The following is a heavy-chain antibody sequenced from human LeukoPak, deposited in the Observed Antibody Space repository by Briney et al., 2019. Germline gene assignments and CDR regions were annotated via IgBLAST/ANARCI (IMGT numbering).Heavy chain of an antibody. D-gene: IGHD6-19*01. V-gene: IGHV1-18*01. CDR1: GYTFTSYG. Sequence: ASVKDSCKASGYTFTSYGISWVRQAPGQGLEWMGWISAYNGNTNYAQKLQGRVTMTTDTSTSTAYMELRSLRSDDTAVYYCARDVAVAGTYYYYGMDVWGQGTTVTVSS. J-gene: IGHJ6*02. CDR2: ISAYNGNT. CDR3: ARDVAVAGTYYYYGMDV.